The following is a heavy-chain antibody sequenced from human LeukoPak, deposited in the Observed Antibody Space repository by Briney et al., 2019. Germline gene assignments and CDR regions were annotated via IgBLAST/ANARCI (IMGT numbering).Heavy chain of an antibody. D-gene: IGHD2-2*01. CDR2: INSNSGGT. Sequence: GASVKVSCKASGYTFTGYYMHWVRQAPGQGLEWMGWINSNSGGTNYAQNFQGRVTMSRDTSISTAYMDLSRLRSDDTAVYYCARGGRYCSTTSCLGEGYYFDYWGQGTLVTVSS. CDR1: GYTFTGYY. J-gene: IGHJ4*02. V-gene: IGHV1-2*02. CDR3: ARGGRYCSTTSCLGEGYYFDY.